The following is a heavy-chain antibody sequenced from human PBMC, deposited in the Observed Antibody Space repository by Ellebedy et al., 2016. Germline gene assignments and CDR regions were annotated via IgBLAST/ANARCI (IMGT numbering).Heavy chain of an antibody. CDR2: VFHTGTT. V-gene: IGHV4-59*02. Sequence: SETLSLTCNVSGGSVSSDYWNWIRRPPGKGLEWIGYVFHTGTTKYNPSLASRVTMSVDTSKSQFSLRLTSVTVADTAVYYCAKWNGGWYAFDVWGQGTMVTVSS. D-gene: IGHD6-19*01. CDR1: GGSVSSDY. J-gene: IGHJ3*01. CDR3: AKWNGGWYAFDV.